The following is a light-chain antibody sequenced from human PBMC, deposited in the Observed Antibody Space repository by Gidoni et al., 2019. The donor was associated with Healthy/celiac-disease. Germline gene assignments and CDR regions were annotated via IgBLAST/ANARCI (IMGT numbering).Light chain of an antibody. V-gene: IGLV1-44*01. CDR3: AAWDDSLNGPVV. Sequence: QSVLTQPPSASGTPGQRVTTPCSGSSSNIGSNTVNWSQQLRGTAPNLLIYSNNQRPSGVPDRFSGSKSGTSASRAISGLQSEDEADYYCAAWDDSLNGPVVFGTGTKVTVL. CDR1: SSNIGSNT. J-gene: IGLJ1*01. CDR2: SNN.